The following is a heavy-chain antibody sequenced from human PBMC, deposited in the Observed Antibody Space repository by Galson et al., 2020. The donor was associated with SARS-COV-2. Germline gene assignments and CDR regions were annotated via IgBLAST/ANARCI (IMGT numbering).Heavy chain of an antibody. D-gene: IGHD3-22*01. J-gene: IGHJ4*02. Sequence: QAGGSLRLSCAASGFTFIIYAMHWVRQAPGKGLEWVAVISYDGSNKYYADSVKGRFTISRDNSKNTLYLQMNSLRAEDTAVYYCARINVDHYYDSSAYYGDFDYWGQGTLVTVSS. V-gene: IGHV3-30-3*01. CDR1: GFTFIIYA. CDR3: ARINVDHYYDSSAYYGDFDY. CDR2: ISYDGSNK.